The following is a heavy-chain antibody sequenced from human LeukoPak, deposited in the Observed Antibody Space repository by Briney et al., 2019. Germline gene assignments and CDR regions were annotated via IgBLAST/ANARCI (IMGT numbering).Heavy chain of an antibody. D-gene: IGHD3-22*01. J-gene: IGHJ4*02. CDR2: INSDGSST. V-gene: IGHV3-74*01. CDR3: ARAGRSSSGYYTSFDY. Sequence: GGSLRLSCAASGFTFSSYWRHWVRHAPGKGLVWVSRINSDGSSTSYADSVKGRFTISRDNAKNTLYLQMNSLRAEDTAVYYCARAGRSSSGYYTSFDYWGQGTLVTVSS. CDR1: GFTFSSYW.